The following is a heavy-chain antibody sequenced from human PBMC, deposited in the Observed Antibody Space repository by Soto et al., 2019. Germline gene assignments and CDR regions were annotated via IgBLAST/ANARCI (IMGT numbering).Heavy chain of an antibody. Sequence: GGSLRLSCAASGFTFSSYAMSWVRQAPGKGLEWVSAISGSGGSTYYADSVKGRFTISRDNSKNTLYLQMNSLRAEDTAVYYCAKDSEPYCSSTSCYNYFDYWGQGTLVTVSS. CDR2: ISGSGGST. V-gene: IGHV3-23*01. CDR3: AKDSEPYCSSTSCYNYFDY. D-gene: IGHD2-2*02. J-gene: IGHJ4*02. CDR1: GFTFSSYA.